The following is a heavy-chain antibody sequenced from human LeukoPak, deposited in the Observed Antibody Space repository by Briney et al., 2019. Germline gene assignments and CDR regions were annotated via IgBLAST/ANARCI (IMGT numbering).Heavy chain of an antibody. J-gene: IGHJ6*03. CDR1: GFTFSSYA. V-gene: IGHV3-23*01. Sequence: GGSLRLSCAASGFTFSSYAMSWVRQAPGKGLEWVSAISDSGGSTYYADSVKGRFTISRDNSKNTLYLQMNSLRAEDTAVYYCAKGVLRFLEWAPSYYYMDVWGKGTTVTVSS. CDR3: AKGVLRFLEWAPSYYYMDV. D-gene: IGHD3-3*01. CDR2: ISDSGGST.